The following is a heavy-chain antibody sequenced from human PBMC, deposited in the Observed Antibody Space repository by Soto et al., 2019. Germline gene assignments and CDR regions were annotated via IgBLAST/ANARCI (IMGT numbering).Heavy chain of an antibody. D-gene: IGHD1-26*01. J-gene: IGHJ4*02. CDR1: GFTFSNYA. CDR2: ISGSDGST. Sequence: EVQLLESGGGLVQPGGSLRLSCAASGFTFSNYAMRWVRQAPGKGLEWVSAISGSDGSTYYADSVKVRFTISRDNSKNTLYLQMNSLRAEDTAVYYCARRGSGSYYDYWGQGTLVTVSS. CDR3: ARRGSGSYYDY. V-gene: IGHV3-23*01.